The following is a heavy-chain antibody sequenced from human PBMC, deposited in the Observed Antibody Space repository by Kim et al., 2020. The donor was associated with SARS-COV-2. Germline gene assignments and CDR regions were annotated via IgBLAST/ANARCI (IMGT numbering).Heavy chain of an antibody. CDR3: ARGGGYGSGRPSYGMDV. Sequence: GGSLRLSCAASGFTFSSYAMHWVRQAPGKGLEWVAVISYDGSNKYYADSVKGRFTISRDNSKNTLYLQMNSLRAEDTAVYYCARGGGYGSGRPSYGMDVRGQGTTVTVSS. D-gene: IGHD3-10*01. CDR1: GFTFSSYA. V-gene: IGHV3-30*04. CDR2: ISYDGSNK. J-gene: IGHJ6*02.